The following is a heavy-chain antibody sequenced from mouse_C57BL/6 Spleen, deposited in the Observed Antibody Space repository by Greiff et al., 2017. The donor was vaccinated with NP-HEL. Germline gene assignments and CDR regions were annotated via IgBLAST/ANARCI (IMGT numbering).Heavy chain of an antibody. D-gene: IGHD2-5*01. Sequence: EVKVVESGGGLVKPGGSLKLSCAASGFTFSDYGMHWVRQAPEKGLEWVAYISSGSSTIYYADTVKGRFTISRDNAKNTLFLQMTSLRSEDTAMYYCARRSNPAWFAYWGQGTLVTVSA. V-gene: IGHV5-17*01. CDR3: ARRSNPAWFAY. J-gene: IGHJ3*01. CDR1: GFTFSDYG. CDR2: ISSGSSTI.